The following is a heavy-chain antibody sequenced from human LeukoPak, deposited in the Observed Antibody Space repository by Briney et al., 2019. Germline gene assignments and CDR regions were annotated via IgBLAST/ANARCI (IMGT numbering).Heavy chain of an antibody. CDR1: GXXIXXYY. D-gene: IGHD1-7*01. CDR2: IYTSGIX. J-gene: IGHJ4*02. CDR3: ARGITGTTGFDY. Sequence: PSETLSLTCSVXGXXIXXYYWXXXRXPAGXGLEWIGRIYTSGIXNYXPSLESRVTMSVDTSKNQLSLKLSSVTAADTAVYXXARGITGTTGFDYWGQGTLVTVSS. V-gene: IGHV4-4*07.